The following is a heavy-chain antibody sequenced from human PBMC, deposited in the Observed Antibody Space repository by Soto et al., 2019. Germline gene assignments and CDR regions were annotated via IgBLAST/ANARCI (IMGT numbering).Heavy chain of an antibody. CDR2: IYPGDSDT. CDR1: GYSFTSYW. J-gene: IGHJ6*02. Sequence: GESLKISCKGSGYSFTSYWIGWVRQMPGKGLEWMGIIYPGDSDTRYSPSFQGQVTISADKSISTAYLQWSSLKASDTAVHYCARLRYSSSWNYYYYGMDVWGQGTTVTVSS. V-gene: IGHV5-51*01. CDR3: ARLRYSSSWNYYYYGMDV. D-gene: IGHD6-13*01.